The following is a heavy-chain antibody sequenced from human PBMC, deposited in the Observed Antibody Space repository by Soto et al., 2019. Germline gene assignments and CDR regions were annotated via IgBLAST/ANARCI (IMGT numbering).Heavy chain of an antibody. CDR2: INPGPNSA. CDR3: AGASSRVSSVVAAY. V-gene: IGHV1-46*01. J-gene: IGHJ4*02. CDR1: NDSLSSHF. D-gene: IGHD2-15*01. Sequence: ASVKVSCKASNDSLSSHFIHSVRQAPGEGLEWMGIINPGPNSASDSKEFQGRLTLTSDMPSRTVYMQLSNLRSDDTAVYYCAGASSRVSSVVAAYWGQGTLVTVSS.